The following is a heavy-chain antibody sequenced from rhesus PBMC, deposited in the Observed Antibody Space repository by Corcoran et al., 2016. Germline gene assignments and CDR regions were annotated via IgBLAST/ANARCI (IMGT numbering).Heavy chain of an antibody. CDR1: GGSFSGYY. D-gene: IGHD3-28*01. CDR3: ARDYYGSGLIDY. Sequence: QVQLQESGPGLVKPSETLSLTCAVPGGSFSGYYWGWIRQPPGKGLEWLGDISGSSGSTDYNPSLKSRVTMSTDTSKNQFSLKLSSVTAADTAVYYCARDYYGSGLIDYWGQGVLVTVSS. CDR2: ISGSSGST. J-gene: IGHJ4*01. V-gene: IGHV4-165*01.